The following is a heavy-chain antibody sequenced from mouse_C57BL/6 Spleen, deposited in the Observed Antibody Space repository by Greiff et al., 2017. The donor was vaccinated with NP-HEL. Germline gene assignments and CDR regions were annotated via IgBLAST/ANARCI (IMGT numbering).Heavy chain of an antibody. D-gene: IGHD1-1*01. Sequence: VQLQQSGAELVKPGASVKISCKASGYAFSSYWMNWVKQRPGKGLEWIGQIYPGDGDTNYNGKFKGKATLTADKSSSTAYMQLSSLTSEDSAVYFCARSKSLNHYYGSSYWYFDVWGTGTTVTVSS. CDR2: IYPGDGDT. CDR1: GYAFSSYW. V-gene: IGHV1-80*01. CDR3: ARSKSLNHYYGSSYWYFDV. J-gene: IGHJ1*03.